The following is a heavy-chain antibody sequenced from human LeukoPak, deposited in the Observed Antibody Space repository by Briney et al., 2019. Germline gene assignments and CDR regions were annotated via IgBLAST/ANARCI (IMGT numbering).Heavy chain of an antibody. CDR1: GFTFNNFA. CDR3: ARNSYDGSTFDY. V-gene: IGHV3-23*01. J-gene: IGHJ4*02. D-gene: IGHD5-18*01. Sequence: GGSLRLSCAASGFTFNNFAMNWVRQAPGKGLEWVSRISGSGARSHYADSVKGRLTISRDNSKNTLYLQMNSLRAEDTAVYYCARNSYDGSTFDYWGQGTLVTVSS. CDR2: ISGSGARS.